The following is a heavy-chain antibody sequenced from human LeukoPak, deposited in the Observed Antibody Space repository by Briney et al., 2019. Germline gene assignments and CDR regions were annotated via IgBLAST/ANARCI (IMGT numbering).Heavy chain of an antibody. V-gene: IGHV5-51*01. D-gene: IGHD3-22*01. J-gene: IGHJ1*01. CDR1: GYSFTSYW. CDR3: ARRAYYYDSSGYHEYFQH. CDR2: IYPGDSDT. Sequence: GESLKISCKGSGYSFTSYWIGWVRQMPGKGLEWMGIIYPGDSDTRYSPSFRGQVTISVDKSISTVYLQWNSLKASDTAMYYCARRAYYYDSSGYHEYFQHWGQGTLVTVSS.